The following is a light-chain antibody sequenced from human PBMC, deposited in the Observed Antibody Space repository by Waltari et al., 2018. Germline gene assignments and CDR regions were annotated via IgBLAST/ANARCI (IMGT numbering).Light chain of an antibody. V-gene: IGLV2-14*01. Sequence: QSALTQPASVSGSPGQSITISCTGTSSDVGGYNDVSRYQQHPDKAPKLIISGVDNRPSGISNRFSGFKSGDTAYLTISGLQAEDEADYYCSSYTSTSTLVLFGGGTKLTVL. J-gene: IGLJ2*01. CDR3: SSYTSTSTLVL. CDR1: SSDVGGYND. CDR2: GVD.